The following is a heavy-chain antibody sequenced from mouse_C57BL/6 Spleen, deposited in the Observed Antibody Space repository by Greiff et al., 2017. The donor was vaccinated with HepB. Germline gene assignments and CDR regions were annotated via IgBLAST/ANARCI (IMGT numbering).Heavy chain of an antibody. D-gene: IGHD1-1*02. V-gene: IGHV14-4*01. CDR3: TTPYRVGGY. J-gene: IGHJ2*01. Sequence: EVKLQESGAELVRPGASVKLSCTASGFNIKDDYMHWVKQRPEQGLEWIGWIDPENGDTEYASKFQGKATITADTSSNTAYLQLSSLTSEDTAVYYCTTPYRVGGYWGQGTTLTVSS. CDR2: IDPENGDT. CDR1: GFNIKDDY.